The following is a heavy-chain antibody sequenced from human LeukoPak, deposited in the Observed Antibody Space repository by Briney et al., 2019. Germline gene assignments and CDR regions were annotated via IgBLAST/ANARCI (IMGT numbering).Heavy chain of an antibody. CDR3: AREGECSGTSCHQFDF. D-gene: IGHD2-2*01. CDR2: ISTSSSYT. Sequence: AGSLRLSCAASGFIFRDYYMSWVRQAPGKGLEWVSYISTSSSYTNYADSVKGRSTISRDNAKNSLFLQMKSLRAEDTAVYYCAREGECSGTSCHQFDFWGEGTLVTVSS. J-gene: IGHJ4*02. V-gene: IGHV3-11*06. CDR1: GFIFRDYY.